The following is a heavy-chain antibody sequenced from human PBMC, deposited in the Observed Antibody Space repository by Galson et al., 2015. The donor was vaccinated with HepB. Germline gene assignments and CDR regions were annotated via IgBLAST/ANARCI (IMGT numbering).Heavy chain of an antibody. J-gene: IGHJ4*02. CDR2: ISYDGSN. V-gene: IGHV3-30*18. D-gene: IGHD5-18*01. CDR3: AKDSTGYSYGLDY. Sequence: SLRLSCAASGFTFSSYGMHWVRQAPGKGLEWIGVISYDGSNNTVDSVKGRFTISRDNLKNTLYLQMTSLRPEDSAMYYCAKDSTGYSYGLDYWGQGTLVTVSP. CDR1: GFTFSSYG.